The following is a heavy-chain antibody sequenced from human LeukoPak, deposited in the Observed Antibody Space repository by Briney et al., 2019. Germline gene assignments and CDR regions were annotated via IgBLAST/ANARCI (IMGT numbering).Heavy chain of an antibody. V-gene: IGHV4-39*01. J-gene: IGHJ4*02. CDR3: ARRVVYGSGSYYNED. D-gene: IGHD3-10*01. CDR2: IYYSGST. Sequence: SETLSLTCTVSGGSISSSSYYWGWIRQPPGKGLEWIGSIYYSGSTYHNPSLKSRVTISVDTSKNQFSLKLSSVTAADTAVYYCARRVVYGSGSYYNEDWGQGTLVTVSS. CDR1: GGSISSSSYY.